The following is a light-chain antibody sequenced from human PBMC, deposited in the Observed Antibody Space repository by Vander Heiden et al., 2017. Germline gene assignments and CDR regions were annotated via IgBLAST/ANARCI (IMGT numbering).Light chain of an antibody. V-gene: IGKV1-39*01. CDR3: QQTYSLPFT. CDR1: QSISNF. CDR2: SAS. Sequence: DIQMTQSPSSLSANVGDRVAITCRASQSISNFLNWYQHKPGKAPNLLIYSASTLQTGVPSRFSGSSSGTDVTLTISSLQPEDFATYYCQQTYSLPFTFGGGTKTEIK. J-gene: IGKJ4*01.